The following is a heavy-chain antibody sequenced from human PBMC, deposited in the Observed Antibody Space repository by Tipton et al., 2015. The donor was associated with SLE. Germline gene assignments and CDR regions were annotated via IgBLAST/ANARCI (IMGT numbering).Heavy chain of an antibody. D-gene: IGHD4-17*01. Sequence: GLVKPSETLPLTCAVSGGSIRSSNWWSWVRQPPGKGLEWIGEIHHSGSTNSNPSLKSRVTISVDKSKNQFPLKLSSVTVADTAVYYCAKDYNHDNADYNWGQGTLVIVSS. V-gene: IGHV4-4*02. J-gene: IGHJ4*02. CDR3: AKDYNHDNADYN. CDR2: IHHSGST. CDR1: GGSIRSSNW.